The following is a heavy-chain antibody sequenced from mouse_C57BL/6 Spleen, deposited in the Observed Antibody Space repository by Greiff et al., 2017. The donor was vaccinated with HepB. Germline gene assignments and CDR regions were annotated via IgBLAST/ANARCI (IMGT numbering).Heavy chain of an antibody. J-gene: IGHJ2*01. CDR3: ARYYGSGYFDY. CDR1: GYTFTSYW. D-gene: IGHD1-1*01. CDR2: IAPSDSYT. V-gene: IGHV1-69*01. Sequence: QVQLQQPGAELVMPGASVKLSCKASGYTFTSYWMHWVKQRPGQGLEWIGEIAPSDSYTNYNQKFKGKSTLTVDTSSSTAYMQLSSLTSEDSAVYYCARYYGSGYFDYWGQGTTLTVSS.